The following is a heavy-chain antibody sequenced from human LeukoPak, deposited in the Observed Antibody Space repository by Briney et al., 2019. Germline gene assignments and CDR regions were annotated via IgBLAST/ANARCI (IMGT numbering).Heavy chain of an antibody. D-gene: IGHD2-21*02. Sequence: GSLRLSCAASGFTFSSYGMHWVRQAPGKGLEWVAVISYDGSNKYYADSVKGRFTISRDNSKNTLYLQMNSLRAEDTAVYYCAKTHCGGDCYPDAFDIWGQGTMVTVSS. CDR1: GFTFSSYG. CDR2: ISYDGSNK. CDR3: AKTHCGGDCYPDAFDI. V-gene: IGHV3-30*18. J-gene: IGHJ3*02.